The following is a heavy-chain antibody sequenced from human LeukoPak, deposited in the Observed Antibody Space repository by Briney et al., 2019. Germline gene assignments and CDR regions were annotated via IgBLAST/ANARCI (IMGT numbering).Heavy chain of an antibody. J-gene: IGHJ6*02. CDR1: GFTFSSYG. CDR2: IWCDGSNK. Sequence: PGGSLRLSCAASGFTFSSYGMHWVRQAPGKGLEWVSVIWCDGSNKYYADSVKGRFTISRDNSKNTLYLQMNSLRAEDTAVYYCARSNYYGSGSYYTPRYYYYGMDVWGQGTTVTVSS. CDR3: ARSNYYGSGSYYTPRYYYYGMDV. V-gene: IGHV3-33*03. D-gene: IGHD3-10*01.